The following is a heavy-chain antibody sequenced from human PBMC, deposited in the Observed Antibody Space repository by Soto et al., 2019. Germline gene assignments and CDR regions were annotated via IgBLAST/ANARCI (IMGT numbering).Heavy chain of an antibody. D-gene: IGHD3-22*01. Sequence: GGSLRLSCAASGFTFSSYGMHWVRQAPGKGLEWVAVIWYDGSNKYYADSVKGRFTISRDNSKNTLYLQMNSLRAEDTAVYYCVVEHHYYDSSGYTGRFDYWGQGTLVTVSS. CDR1: GFTFSSYG. V-gene: IGHV3-33*01. J-gene: IGHJ4*02. CDR2: IWYDGSNK. CDR3: VVEHHYYDSSGYTGRFDY.